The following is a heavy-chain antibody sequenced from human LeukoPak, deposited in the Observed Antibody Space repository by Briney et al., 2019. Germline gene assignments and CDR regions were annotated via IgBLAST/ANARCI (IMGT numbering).Heavy chain of an antibody. Sequence: GESLKISCKGSGYSFTSYWIGWVRQMPGKGLEWMGIIYPGDSDNRYSPSFQGQVTISADKTICTAYLQWSSLKASDTAMYYCARRYPYSSGWSAIDYWGQGTLVTVSS. D-gene: IGHD6-19*01. V-gene: IGHV5-51*01. CDR2: IYPGDSDN. J-gene: IGHJ4*02. CDR3: ARRYPYSSGWSAIDY. CDR1: GYSFTSYW.